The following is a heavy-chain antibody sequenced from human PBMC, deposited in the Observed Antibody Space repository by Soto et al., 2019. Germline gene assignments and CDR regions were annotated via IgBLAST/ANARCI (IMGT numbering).Heavy chain of an antibody. J-gene: IGHJ4*02. D-gene: IGHD3-10*01. Sequence: EVPLVESGGGLVQPGGSLRLSCAASGFTFSSYAMHWVRQAPGKGLEYVSAISGNGGSTYYANSVKGRFTISRDNSKHTLYVQMGSLRVEDMAVYYCARRGYGLYFDYWGQGTLVTVSS. CDR1: GFTFSSYA. CDR3: ARRGYGLYFDY. CDR2: ISGNGGST. V-gene: IGHV3-64*01.